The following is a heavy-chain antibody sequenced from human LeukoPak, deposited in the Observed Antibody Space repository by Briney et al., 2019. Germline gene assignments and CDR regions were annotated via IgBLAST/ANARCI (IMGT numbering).Heavy chain of an antibody. CDR2: ISYDGSNK. V-gene: IGHV3-30*04. Sequence: GGSLRLSCAASGFTFSSYAMHWVRQAPGKGLEWVAVISYDGSNKCYADSVKGRFTISRDNSKNTLYLQMNSLRAEDTAVYYCARDGTYYDILTGYSDYYYYGMDVWGKGTTVTVSS. J-gene: IGHJ6*04. CDR1: GFTFSSYA. CDR3: ARDGTYYDILTGYSDYYYYGMDV. D-gene: IGHD3-9*01.